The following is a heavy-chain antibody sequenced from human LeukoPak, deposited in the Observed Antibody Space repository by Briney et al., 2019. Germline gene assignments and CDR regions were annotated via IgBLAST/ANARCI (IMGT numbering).Heavy chain of an antibody. CDR3: ARENSNSWYLDY. CDR2: IYNSGST. V-gene: IGHV4-59*01. J-gene: IGHJ4*02. Sequence: SSETLSLTCTVSGGSISTYYWSWIRQPPGKGLEWIGYIYNSGSTNYIPSLKSRVTISVDTSKNQFSLKLSSVTAADTAVYYCARENSNSWYLDYWGQGTLVTVSS. CDR1: GGSISTYY. D-gene: IGHD6-13*01.